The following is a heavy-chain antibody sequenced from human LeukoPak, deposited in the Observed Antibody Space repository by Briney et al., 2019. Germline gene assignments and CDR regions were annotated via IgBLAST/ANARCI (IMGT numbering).Heavy chain of an antibody. CDR3: AYYGSGSPLMIYGMDV. Sequence: GASVKVSCKASGGTFSSYAISWVRQAPGQGLEWMGGIIPIFGTANCAQKFQGRVTITADESTSTAYMELSSLRSEDTAVYYCAYYGSGSPLMIYGMDVWGKGTTVTVSS. CDR2: IIPIFGTA. D-gene: IGHD3-10*01. J-gene: IGHJ6*04. V-gene: IGHV1-69*13. CDR1: GGTFSSYA.